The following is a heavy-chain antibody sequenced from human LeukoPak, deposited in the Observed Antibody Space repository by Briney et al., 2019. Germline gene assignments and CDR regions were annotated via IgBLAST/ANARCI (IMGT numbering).Heavy chain of an antibody. V-gene: IGHV3-7*01. J-gene: IGHJ4*02. CDR1: GFTFSSYW. Sequence: GGSLRLSCAASGFTFSSYWMSWVRQAPGKGLEWVANIKQDGSDKYYVDSVKGRFTISRDNPKNSLYLQMNSLRAEDTAVYYCARGSEGGYTYGVDYWGQGTLVTVSS. CDR2: IKQDGSDK. D-gene: IGHD5-18*01. CDR3: ARGSEGGYTYGVDY.